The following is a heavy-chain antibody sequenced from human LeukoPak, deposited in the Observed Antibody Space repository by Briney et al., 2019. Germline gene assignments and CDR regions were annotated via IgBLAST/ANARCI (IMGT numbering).Heavy chain of an antibody. D-gene: IGHD5-18*01. V-gene: IGHV4-4*09. CDR2: IYTSGST. CDR1: GGSISSYY. J-gene: IGHJ6*03. CDR3: ARHGRGYSYGIYYYYMDV. Sequence: ASETLSLTCTVSGGSISSYYWSWIRQPPGKGLEWIGYIYTSGSTNYNPSLKSRVTISVDTSKNQFSLKLSSVTAADTAVYYCARHGRGYSYGIYYYYMDVWGKGTTVTVSS.